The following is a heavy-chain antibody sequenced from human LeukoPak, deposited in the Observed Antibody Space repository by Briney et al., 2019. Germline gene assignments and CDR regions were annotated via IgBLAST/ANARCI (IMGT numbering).Heavy chain of an antibody. D-gene: IGHD3-10*01. CDR2: ISGSGGST. Sequence: GGSLRLSCAASGFTFSSYAMSWVRQAPGKGLEWVSAISGSGGSTYYADPVKGRFTISRDNSKNTLYLQMNSLRAEDTAVYYCARSARLLWSGELPDYWGQGTLVTVSS. CDR1: GFTFSSYA. J-gene: IGHJ4*02. CDR3: ARSARLLWSGELPDY. V-gene: IGHV3-23*01.